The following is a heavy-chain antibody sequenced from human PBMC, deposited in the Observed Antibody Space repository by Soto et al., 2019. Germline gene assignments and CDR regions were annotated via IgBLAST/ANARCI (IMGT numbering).Heavy chain of an antibody. J-gene: IGHJ4*02. Sequence: PGGSLRLSCAASGFTFSSYGVHWVRQAPGKGLEWVAVIWYDGSNKYYADSVKGRFTISRDNSKNTLYLQMNSLRAEDTAVYYCARDTYYYDSSGYSHWGQGTLVTVSS. CDR2: IWYDGSNK. V-gene: IGHV3-33*01. D-gene: IGHD3-22*01. CDR3: ARDTYYYDSSGYSH. CDR1: GFTFSSYG.